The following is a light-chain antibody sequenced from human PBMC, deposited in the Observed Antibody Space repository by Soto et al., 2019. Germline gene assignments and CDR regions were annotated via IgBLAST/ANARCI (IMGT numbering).Light chain of an antibody. CDR3: QQYGRSPRT. V-gene: IGKV3-20*01. CDR1: QSVSSSY. CDR2: GAS. Sequence: EIVLTQSPGTLSLSPGERATLSCRASQSVSSSYLGWYQQKPGQAPRLLIYGASSRAPGIPDRFSGSGSGTGFTLTISRLEPEDFAVYYGQQYGRSPRTFGQGTKVEIK. J-gene: IGKJ1*01.